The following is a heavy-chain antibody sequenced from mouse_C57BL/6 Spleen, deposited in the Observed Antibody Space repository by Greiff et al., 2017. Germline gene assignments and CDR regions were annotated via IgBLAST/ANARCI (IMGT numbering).Heavy chain of an antibody. CDR1: GYTFTSYW. Sequence: QVQLQQPGAELVRPGSSVKLSCKASGYTFTSYWMHWVKQRPIQGLEWIGNIDPSDSETHYNQKFKDKATLTVDKSSSTAYMQLSSLTSEDSAVYYGARRGLRQEVFDYWGQGTTLTVSS. D-gene: IGHD2-4*01. V-gene: IGHV1-52*01. J-gene: IGHJ2*01. CDR3: ARRGLRQEVFDY. CDR2: IDPSDSET.